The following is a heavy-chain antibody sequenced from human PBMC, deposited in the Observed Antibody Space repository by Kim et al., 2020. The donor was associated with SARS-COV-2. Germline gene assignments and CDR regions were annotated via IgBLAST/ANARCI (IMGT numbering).Heavy chain of an antibody. D-gene: IGHD6-6*01. CDR1: GDSVSSNSAA. J-gene: IGHJ5*02. CDR3: ARDATVIAARPGGNWFDP. V-gene: IGHV6-1*01. CDR2: TYYRSKWYN. Sequence: SQTLSLTCAISGDSVSSNSAAWNWIRQSPSRGLEWLGRTYYRSKWYNDYAVSVKSRITINPDTSKNQFSLQLNSVTPEDTAVYYCARDATVIAARPGGNWFDPWGQGTLVTVSS.